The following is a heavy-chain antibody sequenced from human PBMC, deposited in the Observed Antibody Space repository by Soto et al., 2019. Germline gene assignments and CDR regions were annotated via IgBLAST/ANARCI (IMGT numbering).Heavy chain of an antibody. V-gene: IGHV3-33*01. CDR1: GFTFSDYG. CDR2: IWYDGSNE. CDR3: ARDRYSSGLYNGMDV. Sequence: QVQLVESGGGVVQPGRSLRLSCAASGFTFSDYGMHWVRQAPGKGLEWVAVIWYDGSNEYYADSVKGRFTISRDNSKNTVFLQMNSLRVEDTGVYYCARDRYSSGLYNGMDVWGQGTTVTVSS. J-gene: IGHJ6*02. D-gene: IGHD6-19*01.